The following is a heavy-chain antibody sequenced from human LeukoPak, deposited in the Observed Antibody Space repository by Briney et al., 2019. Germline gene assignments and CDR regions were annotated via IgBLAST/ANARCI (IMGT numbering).Heavy chain of an antibody. Sequence: GGSLRLSCAASGFTFSNYGMSWVRQAPGKGLEGVSGISGSGSSTYYTDYVKGRFTISRDNSKNTLYLQMNSLSAEDTAVYYCAKAYYDSSGYFYVDAFDIWGQGTMVTVSS. CDR3: AKAYYDSSGYFYVDAFDI. V-gene: IGHV3-23*01. D-gene: IGHD3-22*01. J-gene: IGHJ3*02. CDR1: GFTFSNYG. CDR2: ISGSGSST.